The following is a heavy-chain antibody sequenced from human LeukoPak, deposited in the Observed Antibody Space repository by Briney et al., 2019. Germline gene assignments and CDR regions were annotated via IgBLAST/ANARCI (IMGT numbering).Heavy chain of an antibody. Sequence: SETLSLTCTVSGGSISSYYWSWIRQPPGKGLEWIGHIYISGSTNYSPSLKNRVTISVDTSKNQFSLNLSSVTAADTAMYYCATLYYYDNSGYYYYYFDYWGQGTVVAVSS. CDR2: IYISGST. CDR3: ATLYYYDNSGYYYYYFDY. J-gene: IGHJ4*03. V-gene: IGHV4-4*09. D-gene: IGHD3-22*01. CDR1: GGSISSYY.